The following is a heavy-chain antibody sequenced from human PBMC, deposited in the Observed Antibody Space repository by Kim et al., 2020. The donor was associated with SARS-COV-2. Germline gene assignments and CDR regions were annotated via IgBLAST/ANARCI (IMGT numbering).Heavy chain of an antibody. CDR1: GFTFSSYT. D-gene: IGHD3-10*01. Sequence: GGSLRLSCAASGFTFSSYTMHWVRQAPGKGLEWVAVISYDGSNKYYADSVKGRFTISRDNSKNTLYLQLNSLKAEDTAVYYCARDEGLYYGSGNYWVPGGDYFGLDVWGQGTTVTVSS. CDR3: ARDEGLYYGSGNYWVPGGDYFGLDV. J-gene: IGHJ6*02. V-gene: IGHV3-30*04. CDR2: ISYDGSNK.